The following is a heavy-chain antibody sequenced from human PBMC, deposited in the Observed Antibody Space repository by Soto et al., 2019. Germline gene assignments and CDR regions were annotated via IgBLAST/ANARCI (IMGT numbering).Heavy chain of an antibody. CDR2: IYYSGST. V-gene: IGHV4-59*01. CDR1: GGSISSYY. J-gene: IGHJ5*02. CDR3: ARESGSYGGVVWFDP. Sequence: QVQLQESGPGLVKPSETLSLTCTVSGGSISSYYWSWIRQPPGKGLEWIGYIYYSGSTNYNPALKSRVTISVDTSKNQFSLKLSSVTAADTAVYYCARESGSYGGVVWFDPWGPGTLVTVSS. D-gene: IGHD5-18*01.